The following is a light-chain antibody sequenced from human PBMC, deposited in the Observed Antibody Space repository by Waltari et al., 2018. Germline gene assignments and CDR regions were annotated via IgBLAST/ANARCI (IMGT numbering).Light chain of an antibody. CDR1: RSIITN. V-gene: IGKV1-39*01. CDR3: QQSYNVPYT. Sequence: DIQMTQSPSSLSASVGDRVTSTCRASRSIITNLNWYQQRPGKGPRLVSYVASSLQSGVPSRFSGSGSGTDFTLTISSLQPEDFATYYCQQSYNVPYTFGQGTKLELK. CDR2: VAS. J-gene: IGKJ2*01.